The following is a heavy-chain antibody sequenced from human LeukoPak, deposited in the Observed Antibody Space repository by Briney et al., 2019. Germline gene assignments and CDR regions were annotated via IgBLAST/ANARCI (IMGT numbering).Heavy chain of an antibody. CDR3: ARVPDSSGWYNSNLDY. CDR2: IYYSGST. CDR1: GGSISSGGYY. V-gene: IGHV4-31*03. J-gene: IGHJ4*02. Sequence: SQTLSLTCTVSGGSISSGGYYWSWIRQHPGKGLEWIGYIYYSGSTYYNPSLKSRVTISVDTSKNQFSLKLSSVTAADTAVYYCARVPDSSGWYNSNLDYWGQGTLVTVSS. D-gene: IGHD6-19*01.